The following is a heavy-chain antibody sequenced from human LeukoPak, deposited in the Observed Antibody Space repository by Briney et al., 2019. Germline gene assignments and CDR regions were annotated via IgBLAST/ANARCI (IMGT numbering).Heavy chain of an antibody. Sequence: GGSLRLSCAASGFTYSNYAMSWVRQAPGKGLVWVSRINSDGSSTSYADSVKGRFTISRDNAKNTLYLQINSLRAEDTAVYYCELVGATPPDFDYWGQGTLVTVSS. CDR1: GFTYSNYA. CDR2: INSDGSST. CDR3: ELVGATPPDFDY. V-gene: IGHV3-74*01. J-gene: IGHJ4*02. D-gene: IGHD1-26*01.